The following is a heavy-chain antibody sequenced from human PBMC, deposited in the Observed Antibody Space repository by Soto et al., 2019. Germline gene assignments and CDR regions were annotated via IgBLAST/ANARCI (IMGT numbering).Heavy chain of an antibody. CDR1: GLTFSNYP. CDR3: TKKDGSGSYVDY. D-gene: IGHD3-10*01. J-gene: IGHJ4*02. Sequence: EVQLFESGGGLVQPGGPLGLSGAASGLTFSNYPLTGFARPPGRGLDGVSTLSGNGADTYYADSVKGRFTISRDNSKNTLFLQMNSLTAEDTAVYYCTKKDGSGSYVDYWGQGTLVTVSS. V-gene: IGHV3-23*01. CDR2: LSGNGADT.